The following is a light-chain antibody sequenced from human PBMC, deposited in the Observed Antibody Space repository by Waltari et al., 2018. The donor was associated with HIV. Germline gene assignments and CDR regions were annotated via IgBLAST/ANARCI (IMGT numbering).Light chain of an antibody. CDR2: GAS. Sequence: TQAPSFSAAIGDRGTIYCQATEDVSTFVAWYQQKPGTAPRLLIYGASVLQGGVPSRFSGSGSGTDFALTIGCLQSDDLATYFCQQYYIFPLTFGPGT. CDR3: QQYYIFPLT. J-gene: IGKJ2*01. V-gene: IGKV1-8*01. CDR1: EDVSTF.